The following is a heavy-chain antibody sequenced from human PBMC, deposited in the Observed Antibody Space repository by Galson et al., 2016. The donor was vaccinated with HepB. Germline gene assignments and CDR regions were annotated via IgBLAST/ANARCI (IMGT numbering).Heavy chain of an antibody. D-gene: IGHD3-22*01. CDR2: ISSSSNYI. Sequence: SLRLSCAASGFTFSSYSMNWVRQAPGKGLEWVSSISSSSNYIYHADSVKGRFTISRDNAKNSLYLQMNSLRAEDTAVYYCAKDLYYYDSSGQSFFDYWGQGTQVTVSS. J-gene: IGHJ4*02. CDR1: GFTFSSYS. CDR3: AKDLYYYDSSGQSFFDY. V-gene: IGHV3-21*04.